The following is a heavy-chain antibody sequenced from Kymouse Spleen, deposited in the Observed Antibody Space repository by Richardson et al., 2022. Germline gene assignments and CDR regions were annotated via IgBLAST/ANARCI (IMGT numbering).Heavy chain of an antibody. CDR1: GFTFSSYS. J-gene: IGHJ4*02. CDR3: ARENYDILTGYWYYFDY. Sequence: EVQLVESGGGLVKPGGSLRLSCAASGFTFSSYSMNWVRQAPGKGLEWVSSISSSSSYIYYADSVKGRFTISRDNAKNSLYLQMNSLRAEDTAVYYCARENYDILTGYWYYFDYWGQGTLVTVSS. CDR2: ISSSSSYI. V-gene: IGHV3-21*03. D-gene: IGHD3-9*01.